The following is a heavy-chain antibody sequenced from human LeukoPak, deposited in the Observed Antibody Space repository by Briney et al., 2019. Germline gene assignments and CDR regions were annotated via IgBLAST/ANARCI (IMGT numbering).Heavy chain of an antibody. CDR2: IYYSGST. Sequence: TLYPPCTVPGGPISSVGYYWSWIRQHPGKGLEWIGYIYYSGSTYYNPSLKSRVTISVDTSKNQFSLKLSSVTAADTAVYYCATSYTATDAFDIWGQGTMVTVSS. CDR3: ATSYTATDAFDI. CDR1: GGPISSVGYY. D-gene: IGHD4-17*01. J-gene: IGHJ3*02. V-gene: IGHV4-31*03.